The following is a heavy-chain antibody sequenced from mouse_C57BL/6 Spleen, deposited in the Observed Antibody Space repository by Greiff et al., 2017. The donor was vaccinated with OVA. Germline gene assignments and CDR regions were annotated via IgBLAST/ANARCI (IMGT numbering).Heavy chain of an antibody. CDR1: GYSITSGYY. Sequence: DVQLQESGPGLVKPSQSLSLTCSVTGYSITSGYYWNWIRQFPGNKLEWMGYISYDGSNNYNPSLKNRISITRDTSKNQFFLKLNSVTTEDTATYYCARDGSSSHWYFDVWGTGTTVTVSS. CDR3: ARDGSSSHWYFDV. J-gene: IGHJ1*03. CDR2: ISYDGSN. V-gene: IGHV3-6*01. D-gene: IGHD1-1*01.